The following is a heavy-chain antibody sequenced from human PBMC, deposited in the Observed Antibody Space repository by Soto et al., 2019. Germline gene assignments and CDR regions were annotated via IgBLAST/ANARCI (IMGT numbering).Heavy chain of an antibody. CDR1: GFTFSGSA. CDR2: IRSKANSYAT. CDR3: TTHLTDY. D-gene: IGHD4-4*01. J-gene: IGHJ4*02. V-gene: IGHV3-73*01. Sequence: DVQLVESGGGLVQPGGSLKLSCATSGFTFSGSAMHWVRQASGKGLEWVGRIRSKANSYATEYAASVKGRFTISRDDSXXXXXXXXXXXXXXDXAVXXXTTHLTDYWGQGTLVTVSS.